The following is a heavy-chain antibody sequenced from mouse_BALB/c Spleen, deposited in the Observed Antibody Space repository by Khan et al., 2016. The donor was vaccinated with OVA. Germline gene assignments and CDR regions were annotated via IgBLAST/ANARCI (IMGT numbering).Heavy chain of an antibody. V-gene: IGHV9-3-1*01. CDR2: INTYTGEP. CDR1: GYSFTNYG. CDR3: ASGGYWYFDV. Sequence: QIQLVQSGPEVKKPGETVKISCKASGYSFTNYGMNWVRQAPGKGLKWMGWINTYTGEPTYADDFKGRFAFSLETSASTAYLQFNNLKNEDTATYFSASGGYWYFDVWGAGTTVTVSS. J-gene: IGHJ1*01. D-gene: IGHD1-1*02.